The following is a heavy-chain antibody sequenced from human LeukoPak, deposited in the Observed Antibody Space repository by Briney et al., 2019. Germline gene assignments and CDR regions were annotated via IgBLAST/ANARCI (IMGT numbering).Heavy chain of an antibody. CDR2: INPNSGGT. D-gene: IGHD3-22*01. V-gene: IGHV1-2*02. Sequence: ASVKVSCKASGYTFTGYYMRWVRQAPGQGLEWMGWINPNSGGTNYAQKFQGRVTMTRDTSISTAYMELSRLRSDDTAVYYCARSPPGHYYDSSGYPNWFDPWGQGTLVTVSS. J-gene: IGHJ5*02. CDR1: GYTFTGYY. CDR3: ARSPPGHYYDSSGYPNWFDP.